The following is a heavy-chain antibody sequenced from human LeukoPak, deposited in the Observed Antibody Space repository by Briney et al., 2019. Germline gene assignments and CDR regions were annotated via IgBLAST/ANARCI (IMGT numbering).Heavy chain of an antibody. V-gene: IGHV4-39*07. J-gene: IGHJ6*02. CDR1: GGSISSSSYY. CDR2: IYYSGST. CDR3: ASPVTTVTTQVRYYYGMDV. D-gene: IGHD4-17*01. Sequence: SETLSLTCTVSGGSISSSSYYWGWIRQPPGKGLEWIGSIYYSGSTYYNPSLKSRVTISVDTSKNQFSPKLSSVTAADTAVYYCASPVTTVTTQVRYYYGMDVWGQGTTVTVSS.